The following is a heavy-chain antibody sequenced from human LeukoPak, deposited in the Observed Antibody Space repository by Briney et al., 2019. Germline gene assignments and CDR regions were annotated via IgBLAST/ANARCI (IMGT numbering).Heavy chain of an antibody. CDR2: LYSGGAT. CDR1: GFTVSSNY. J-gene: IGHJ4*02. D-gene: IGHD6-19*01. V-gene: IGHV3-53*01. Sequence: GSLRLSCAASGFTVSSNYMSWVRQTAGKGLEGVSVLYSGGATFYADSVKGRFTISRDTSKNTLYLQMNDLRADDTAVYYCTKLKGWYGEGFFDYWGQGTLVTVSS. CDR3: TKLKGWYGEGFFDY.